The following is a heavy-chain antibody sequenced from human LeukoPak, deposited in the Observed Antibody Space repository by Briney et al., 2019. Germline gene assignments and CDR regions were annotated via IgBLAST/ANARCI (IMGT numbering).Heavy chain of an antibody. D-gene: IGHD3-22*01. CDR2: ISGSGGST. V-gene: IGHV3-23*01. CDR3: AKPYYYDSSGYYYDPEFFDY. CDR1: GFTFSSYA. J-gene: IGHJ4*02. Sequence: GSLRLSCAASGFTFSSYAMSWVRQAPGKGLEWVSAISGSGGSTYYADSVKGRFTISRDNSKNTLYLQMNSLRAEDTAVYYCAKPYYYDSSGYYYDPEFFDYWGQGTLVTVSS.